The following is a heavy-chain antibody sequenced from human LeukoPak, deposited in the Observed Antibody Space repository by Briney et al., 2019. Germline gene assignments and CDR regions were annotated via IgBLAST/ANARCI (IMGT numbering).Heavy chain of an antibody. CDR2: IKQDGSEK. CDR3: AKAGCSGGSCYSDY. Sequence: GGSLRLSCAASGFTFSSYWMSWVRQAPGKGLEWVANIKQDGSEKYYGDSVKGRFTISGDNSKNTLYLQMNSLRAEDTAVYYCAKAGCSGGSCYSDYWGQGTLVTVSS. D-gene: IGHD2-15*01. V-gene: IGHV3-7*03. J-gene: IGHJ4*02. CDR1: GFTFSSYW.